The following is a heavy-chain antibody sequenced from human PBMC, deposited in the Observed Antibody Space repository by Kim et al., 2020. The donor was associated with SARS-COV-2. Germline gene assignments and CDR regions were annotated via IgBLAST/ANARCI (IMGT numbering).Heavy chain of an antibody. J-gene: IGHJ4*02. CDR3: AKDEYVRGYFDY. V-gene: IGHV3-30*18. Sequence: GGSLRLSCAASGFTFSSYGMHWVRQAPGKGLEWVAVISYDGSNKYYADSVKGRFTISRDNSKNTLYLQMNSLRAEDTAVYYCAKDEYVRGYFDYWGQGTL. CDR1: GFTFSSYG. CDR2: ISYDGSNK. D-gene: IGHD3-16*01.